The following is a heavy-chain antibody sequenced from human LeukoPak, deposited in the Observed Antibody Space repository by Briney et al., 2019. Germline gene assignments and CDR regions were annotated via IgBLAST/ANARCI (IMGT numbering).Heavy chain of an antibody. J-gene: IGHJ4*02. CDR2: IYHSGST. CDR1: GYSITSGYY. CDR3: ARRGGGYDLLHFDY. V-gene: IGHV4-38-2*01. D-gene: IGHD5-12*01. Sequence: SETLSLTCAVSGYSITSGYYWGGIRQPPGKGLEWIGSIYHSGSTYYNPSLKSRVTISVDTSKNQFSLKLSSVTAADTAVYYCARRGGGYDLLHFDYWGQGTLVSVSS.